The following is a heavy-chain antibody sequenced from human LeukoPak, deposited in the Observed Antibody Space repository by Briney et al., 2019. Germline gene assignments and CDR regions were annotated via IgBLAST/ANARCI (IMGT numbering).Heavy chain of an antibody. CDR1: GYTFTGYY. D-gene: IGHD6-13*01. V-gene: IGHV1-2*02. CDR2: INPNSGGT. Sequence: ASVKVSCKASGYTFTGYYMHWVRQALGQGLEWMGWINPNSGGTNYAQKFRGRVTMTRDTSISTAYMELSRLRSDDTAVYYCARDSGSSSWDYWGQGTLVTVSS. CDR3: ARDSGSSSWDY. J-gene: IGHJ4*02.